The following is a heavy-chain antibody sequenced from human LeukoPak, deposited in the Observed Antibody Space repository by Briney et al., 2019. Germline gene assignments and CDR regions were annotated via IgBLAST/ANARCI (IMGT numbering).Heavy chain of an antibody. CDR3: ARGEAAAAADWYFDL. CDR1: GGSISSSSYY. V-gene: IGHV4-39*07. Sequence: SETLTLTCTVSGGSISSSSYYWGWIRQPPGKGLEWIGSIYYSGSTYYNPSLKSRVTISVDTSKNQFSLKLSSVTAADTAVYYCARGEAAAAADWYFDLWGRGTLVTVSS. D-gene: IGHD6-13*01. CDR2: IYYSGST. J-gene: IGHJ2*01.